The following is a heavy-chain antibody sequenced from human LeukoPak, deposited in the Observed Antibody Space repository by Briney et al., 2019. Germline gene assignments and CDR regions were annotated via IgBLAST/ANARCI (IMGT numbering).Heavy chain of an antibody. J-gene: IGHJ6*04. CDR3: ARDREVVTAKAQMDV. Sequence: GGSLRLSCAASGFTVSSNYMSWVRQAPGKGLEWVSVIYSCGSTYYADSVKGRFTISRDNSKNTLYLQMNSLRAEDTAVYYCARDREVVTAKAQMDVWGKGTTVTVSS. CDR1: GFTVSSNY. CDR2: IYSCGST. D-gene: IGHD2-21*02. V-gene: IGHV3-66*01.